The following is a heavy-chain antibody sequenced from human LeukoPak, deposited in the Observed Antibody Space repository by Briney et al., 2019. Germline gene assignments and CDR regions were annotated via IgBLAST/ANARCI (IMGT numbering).Heavy chain of an antibody. CDR3: ARVDIVIVPSANFDC. Sequence: SETLSLTCTVSGGSISSGGYYWSWIRQPPGKGLEWIGSINYSGTTYYNPSLRSRVTISVDTSKNQFSLKLSSVTAADTAVYYCARVDIVIVPSANFDCWGQGTLVTVSS. V-gene: IGHV4-39*01. D-gene: IGHD2-2*01. CDR2: INYSGTT. CDR1: GGSISSGGYY. J-gene: IGHJ4*02.